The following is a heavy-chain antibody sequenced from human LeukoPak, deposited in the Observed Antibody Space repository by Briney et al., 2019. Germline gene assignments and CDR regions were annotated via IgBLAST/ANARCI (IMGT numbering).Heavy chain of an antibody. CDR2: IYTSGST. Sequence: SQTLSLTCTVSGGSISSGSYYWSWIRQPAGKGLEWIGRIYTSGSTNYNPSLKSRGTISVDTSKNQFSLKLSSVTAADTAVYYCARGLSSGWYYFDYWGQGTLVTVSS. CDR1: GGSISSGSYY. V-gene: IGHV4-61*02. D-gene: IGHD6-19*01. J-gene: IGHJ4*02. CDR3: ARGLSSGWYYFDY.